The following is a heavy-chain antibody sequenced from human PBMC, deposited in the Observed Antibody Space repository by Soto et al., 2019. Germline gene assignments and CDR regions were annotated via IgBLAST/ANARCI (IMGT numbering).Heavy chain of an antibody. Sequence: QVQLQESGPGLVKPSETLSLTCTVSGGSISSYYWSWIRQPPGKGLEWIGYIYYSGSTNYNPSLKSRVTKSVDPSKNQSSLKLSSVTAADTAVYYCARSRTTVTPSGFQHWGQGTLVTVSS. CDR1: GGSISSYY. J-gene: IGHJ1*01. V-gene: IGHV4-59*01. D-gene: IGHD4-17*01. CDR2: IYYSGST. CDR3: ARSRTTVTPSGFQH.